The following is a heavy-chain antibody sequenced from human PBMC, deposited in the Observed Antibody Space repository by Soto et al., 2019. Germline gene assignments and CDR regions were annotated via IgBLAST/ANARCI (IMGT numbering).Heavy chain of an antibody. D-gene: IGHD4-17*01. Sequence: GGSLRLSCAASGFTFSSYAMHWVRQAPGKGLEWVAVISYDGSNKYYADSVKGRFTISRDNSKNTLYLQMNSLRAEDTAVYYCARDHFGDYVLSVPWGQGTLVTVSS. J-gene: IGHJ5*02. CDR1: GFTFSSYA. CDR2: ISYDGSNK. CDR3: ARDHFGDYVLSVP. V-gene: IGHV3-30-3*01.